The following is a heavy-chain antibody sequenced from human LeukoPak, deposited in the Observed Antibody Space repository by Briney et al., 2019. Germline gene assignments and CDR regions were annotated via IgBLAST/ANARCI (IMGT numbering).Heavy chain of an antibody. CDR1: GFTFSSYS. D-gene: IGHD6-13*01. V-gene: IGHV3-21*01. CDR2: ISSSSYI. Sequence: NPGGSLRLSCAASGFTFSSYSMNWVRQAPGKGLEWVSSISSSSYIYYADSVKGRFTISRDNAKNSLYLQMNSLRAEDTAVYYCARDPGPWVAAAKYFQHWGQGTLVTVSS. J-gene: IGHJ1*01. CDR3: ARDPGPWVAAAKYFQH.